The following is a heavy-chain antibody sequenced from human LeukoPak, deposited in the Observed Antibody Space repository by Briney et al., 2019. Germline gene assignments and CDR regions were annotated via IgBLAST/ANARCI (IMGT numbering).Heavy chain of an antibody. J-gene: IGHJ6*02. Sequence: GGSLRLSCAASGFTFSSYWMSWVRQAPGKGLEWVANIKQDGSEKYYVDSVKGRFTISRDNAKNSLYLQMNGLRAEDTAVYYCARDRLGVGMYAHYYYYGMDVRGQGTTVTVSS. V-gene: IGHV3-7*01. D-gene: IGHD2-8*01. CDR2: IKQDGSEK. CDR3: ARDRLGVGMYAHYYYYGMDV. CDR1: GFTFSSYW.